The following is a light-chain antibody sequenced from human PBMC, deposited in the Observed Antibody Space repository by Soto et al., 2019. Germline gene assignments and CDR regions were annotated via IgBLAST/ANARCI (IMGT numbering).Light chain of an antibody. CDR2: DAS. V-gene: IGKV3-11*01. CDR1: QRVSSY. Sequence: EIVLTQSPATLSLSPGERATLSCRASQRVSSYLAWYQQKPGQAPRLLIYDASNRAPGIPARFSGSGSGTDFTLTISSLEPEDFAVYYCQQRSNWPPLFTFGPGTKVDIK. CDR3: QQRSNWPPLFT. J-gene: IGKJ3*01.